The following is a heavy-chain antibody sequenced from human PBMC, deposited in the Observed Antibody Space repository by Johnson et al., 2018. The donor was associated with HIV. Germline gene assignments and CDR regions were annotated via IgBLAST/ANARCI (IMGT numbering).Heavy chain of an antibody. Sequence: VQLVESGGGLVQPGGSLRLSCAASGFTFSSYAMSWVRQAPGKGLEWVSAISWNGGSTGYADSVKGRFTISRDNAKNSLYLQMNSLRDEDTALYYCARAVRVGATTNSAFDFWGQGTMVTVSS. J-gene: IGHJ3*01. CDR2: ISWNGGST. V-gene: IGHV3-20*04. CDR3: ARAVRVGATTNSAFDF. CDR1: GFTFSSYA. D-gene: IGHD1-26*01.